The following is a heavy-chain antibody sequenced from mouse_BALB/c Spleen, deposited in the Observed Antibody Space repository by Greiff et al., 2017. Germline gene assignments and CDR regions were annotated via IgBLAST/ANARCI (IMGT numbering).Heavy chain of an antibody. CDR3: ARDWGPITTATWYFDV. CDR1: GYSITSGYF. V-gene: IGHV3-6*02. Sequence: ESGPGLVKPSQSLSLTCSVTGYSITSGYFWNWIRQFPGNKLEWMGYISYDGSNNYNPSLKNRTSITRDTSKNQFFLKLNSLTTEDTATYYCARDWGPITTATWYFDVWGAGTTVTVSS. J-gene: IGHJ1*01. CDR2: ISYDGSN. D-gene: IGHD1-2*01.